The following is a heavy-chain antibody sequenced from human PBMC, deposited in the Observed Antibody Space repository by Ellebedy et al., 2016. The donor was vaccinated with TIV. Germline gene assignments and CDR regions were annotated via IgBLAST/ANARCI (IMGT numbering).Heavy chain of an antibody. D-gene: IGHD5-12*01. CDR3: ARRVRPLGRSGYDWAFDY. V-gene: IGHV4-30-2*01. CDR1: GGSISSGGYS. CDR2: IYHSGGT. J-gene: IGHJ4*02. Sequence: MPSETLSLTCAVSGGSISSGGYSWSWIRQPPGQGLEWIGYIYHSGGTYYNPYLKSRVTISVDRSKNQFSLKLSSVTAADTAVYYCARRVRPLGRSGYDWAFDYWGQGTLVTVSS.